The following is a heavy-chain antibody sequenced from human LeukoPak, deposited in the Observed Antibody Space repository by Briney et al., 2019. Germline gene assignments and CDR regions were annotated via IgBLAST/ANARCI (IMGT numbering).Heavy chain of an antibody. D-gene: IGHD5-18*01. V-gene: IGHV3-48*04. Sequence: QAGGSLRLSCAASGFTFSSYAMHWIRQAPGKGLEWVSYISSSGSTIYYADSVKGRFTISRDNAKNSLYLQMNSLRAEDTAVYYCARMLWLPGLSGSYYFDYWGQGTLVTVSS. CDR1: GFTFSSYA. J-gene: IGHJ4*02. CDR3: ARMLWLPGLSGSYYFDY. CDR2: ISSSGSTI.